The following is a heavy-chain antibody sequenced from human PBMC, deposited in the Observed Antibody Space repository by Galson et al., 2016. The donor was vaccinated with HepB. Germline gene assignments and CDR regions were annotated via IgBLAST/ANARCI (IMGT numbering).Heavy chain of an antibody. CDR1: GFTFGDYA. D-gene: IGHD4-11*01. CDR3: ARGTPDYRPYYFDY. Sequence: SLRLSCATSGFTFGDYAMSWFRQAPGKGLEWVGFIRSKTYGGTTEYAASVKARFTISRDDSKSFAYLQMSSLNTRDTAVYYCARGTPDYRPYYFDYWGQGTPVTVSS. V-gene: IGHV3-49*03. J-gene: IGHJ4*02. CDR2: IRSKTYGGTT.